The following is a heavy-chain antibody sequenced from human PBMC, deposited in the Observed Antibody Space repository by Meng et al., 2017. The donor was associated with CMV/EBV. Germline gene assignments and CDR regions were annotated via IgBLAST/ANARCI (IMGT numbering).Heavy chain of an antibody. D-gene: IGHD3-10*01. CDR1: GYTFTSYD. V-gene: IGHV1-8*03. CDR2: MNPNSGNT. J-gene: IGHJ6*02. Sequence: ASVKVSCKASGYTFTSYDINWVRQATGQGLEWMGWMNPNSGNTGYAQKFQGRVTITRNTSKNQVVLTMTNMDPVDTATYYCARMRIPTMVPLLQNRDEHYYYYGMDVWGQGTTVTVSS. CDR3: ARMRIPTMVPLLQNRDEHYYYYGMDV.